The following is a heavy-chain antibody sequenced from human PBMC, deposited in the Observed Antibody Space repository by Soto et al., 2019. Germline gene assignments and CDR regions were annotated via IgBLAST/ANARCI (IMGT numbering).Heavy chain of an antibody. Sequence: GSLRLSCAASGLTFSNYAMSWVRQAPGKGLEWVSAISDSGDSTYYADSVKGRFTISRDNSKNTLYLQMNSLRAEDTAVYYCTLTYHYDSSSYYYVNWGQGILVTVSS. V-gene: IGHV3-23*01. D-gene: IGHD3-22*01. CDR1: GLTFSNYA. CDR2: ISDSGDST. J-gene: IGHJ4*02. CDR3: TLTYHYDSSSYYYVN.